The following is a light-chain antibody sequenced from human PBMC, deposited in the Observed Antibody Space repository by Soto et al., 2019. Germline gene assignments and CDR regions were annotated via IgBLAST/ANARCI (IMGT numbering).Light chain of an antibody. CDR2: GAS. CDR1: QSISSS. V-gene: IGKV3-15*01. CDR3: QQYNEWPVT. J-gene: IGKJ4*01. Sequence: EIVMTQSPSTLSVSPGERATLSCRASQSISSSLAWFQQKPGQAPRLLISGASIRATGIPGRFSGGGSGTEFTLTISSLQSEDFAVYYCQQYNEWPVTVGGGTKVEI.